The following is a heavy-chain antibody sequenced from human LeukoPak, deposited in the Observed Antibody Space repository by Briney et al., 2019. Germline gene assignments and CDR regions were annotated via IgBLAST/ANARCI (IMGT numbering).Heavy chain of an antibody. D-gene: IGHD3-22*01. CDR3: ARVTYYYDSSGHYYFDY. CDR1: GFTFSSYW. V-gene: IGHV3-74*01. J-gene: IGHJ4*02. CDR2: MNSDGSST. Sequence: GGSLRLSCAASGFTFSSYWMHWVRQAPGKGLVWVSRMNSDGSSTSYADSVKGRFTISRDNAKNTLYLQMNSLRAEDTAVYYCARVTYYYDSSGHYYFDYWGQGTLVTVSS.